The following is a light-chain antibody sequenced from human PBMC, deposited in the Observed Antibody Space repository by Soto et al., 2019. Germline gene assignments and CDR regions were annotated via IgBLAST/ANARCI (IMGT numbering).Light chain of an antibody. CDR2: DST. J-gene: IGKJ5*01. Sequence: EIVLTQSPGTLSLSPGERASLSCRASQFLSSYLAWYQQMPGQPPRLLIYDSTNRAAGIPAMFSGSRSGPDFPLTISSVEPEDVAMYYWHQRNQFGQGTRLEIK. CDR1: QFLSSY. V-gene: IGKV3-11*01. CDR3: HQRNQ.